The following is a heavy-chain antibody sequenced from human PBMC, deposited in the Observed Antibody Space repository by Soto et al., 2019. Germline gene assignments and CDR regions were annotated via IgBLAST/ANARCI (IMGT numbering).Heavy chain of an antibody. CDR1: GFTFSSYA. V-gene: IGHV3-23*01. CDR3: AKGSEFSNSYTLDFDF. Sequence: LRLSCAASGFTFSSYAMSWVRQAPGRGLEWVSIISGNGGSTYYAASVKGRFTISRDNTKNTLYLQMDSLTAEDTAVYYCAKGSEFSNSYTLDFDFWGQGALVTVS. CDR2: ISGNGGST. J-gene: IGHJ4*02. D-gene: IGHD6-6*01.